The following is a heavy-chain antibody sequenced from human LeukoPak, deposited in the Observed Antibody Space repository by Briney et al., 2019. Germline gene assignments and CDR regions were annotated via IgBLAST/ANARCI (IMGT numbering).Heavy chain of an antibody. Sequence: SVKVSCKASGYTFTSYAMNWVRQAPGQGLEWMGGIIPIFGTANYAQKFQGRVTTTADKATSTAYMELSSLRSEDTAVYYCAGGRTDIVVVPATLRNYYFDYWGQGTLVTVPS. D-gene: IGHD2-2*01. CDR3: AGGRTDIVVVPATLRNYYFDY. CDR2: IIPIFGTA. CDR1: GYTFTSYA. V-gene: IGHV1-69*06. J-gene: IGHJ4*02.